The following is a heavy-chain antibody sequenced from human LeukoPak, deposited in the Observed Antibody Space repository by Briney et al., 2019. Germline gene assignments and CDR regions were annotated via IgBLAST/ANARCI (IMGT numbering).Heavy chain of an antibody. CDR3: VRVGRYYGSGSYYGY. J-gene: IGHJ4*02. Sequence: GASVKVSFKASGYTFTGYYMHWVRQAPGQGLEWWGGINPNSGGTNYAQKFQGRVTMTRDTSISTAYMELSRLRSDDTAVYYCVRVGRYYGSGSYYGYWGQGTLVTVSS. CDR1: GYTFTGYY. CDR2: INPNSGGT. D-gene: IGHD3-10*01. V-gene: IGHV1-2*02.